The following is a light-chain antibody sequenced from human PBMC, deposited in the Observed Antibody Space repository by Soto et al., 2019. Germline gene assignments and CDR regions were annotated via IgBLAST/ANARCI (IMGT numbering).Light chain of an antibody. CDR3: QQSYSTPLT. V-gene: IGKV1-39*01. CDR1: QSISSY. J-gene: IGKJ3*01. Sequence: DIQMTQSPSSLSASVGDRVTITCRASQSISSYLNWCQQKPGKAPKLLIYAASSLQSGVPSRLSGSGSGTDFTLTIGGLQPEDFATNYCQQSYSTPLTFGPGTKVDSK. CDR2: AAS.